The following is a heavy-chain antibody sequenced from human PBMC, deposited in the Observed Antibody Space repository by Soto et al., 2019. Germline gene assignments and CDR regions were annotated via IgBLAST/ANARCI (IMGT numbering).Heavy chain of an antibody. D-gene: IGHD1-26*01. CDR2: ISGSGGST. CDR3: AKDGDGWSYYVSAFDI. J-gene: IGHJ3*02. V-gene: IGHV3-23*01. Sequence: GGSLRLSCAASGFTFSSYAMSWVRQAPGKGLEWVSAISGSGGSTYYADSVKGRFTISRDNSKNTLYLQMNSLRAEDTAVYYCAKDGDGWSYYVSAFDIWGQGTMVTVS. CDR1: GFTFSSYA.